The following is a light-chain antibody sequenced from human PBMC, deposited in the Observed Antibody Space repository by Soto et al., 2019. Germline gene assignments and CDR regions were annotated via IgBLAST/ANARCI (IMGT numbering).Light chain of an antibody. V-gene: IGLV2-14*03. Sequence: QSALTQPASVSGSPGQSITISCTGTSSDVGGYNYVCWYQQHPGKAPKLIIYDVTNRPSGLSNRFSDSKSGNTASLSISGLQAEDEADYYCSSYTSSSTVVFGGGTKLTVL. CDR3: SSYTSSSTVV. CDR1: SSDVGGYNY. J-gene: IGLJ2*01. CDR2: DVT.